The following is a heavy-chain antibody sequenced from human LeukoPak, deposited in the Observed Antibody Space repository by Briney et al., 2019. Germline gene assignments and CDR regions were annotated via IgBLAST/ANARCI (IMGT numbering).Heavy chain of an antibody. Sequence: PGGSLRLSCAASGFKFSDYYMSWIRQAPGKGLEWVSYISSRGKTIYYADSVKGRFTISRDNAKNSLYLQMNSLRAEDTAVYHCARDSTGYLNAFDIWGQGTMVTVSS. CDR3: ARDSTGYLNAFDI. D-gene: IGHD2-2*01. CDR1: GFKFSDYY. CDR2: ISSRGKTI. V-gene: IGHV3-11*01. J-gene: IGHJ3*02.